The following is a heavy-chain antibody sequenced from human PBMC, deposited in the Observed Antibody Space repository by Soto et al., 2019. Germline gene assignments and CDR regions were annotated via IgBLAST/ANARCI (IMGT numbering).Heavy chain of an antibody. Sequence: WGSLRLSCAGSGFTFSSYEMNWVRQAPGKGLEWVSYISTTGSSIHYADSVRGRFTISRDNAKNSLYLQMNSLRAEDTAIYYCARNSGDYEVYWGQGTLVTVSS. CDR2: ISTTGSSI. CDR3: ARNSGDYEVY. J-gene: IGHJ4*02. D-gene: IGHD4-17*01. CDR1: GFTFSSYE. V-gene: IGHV3-48*03.